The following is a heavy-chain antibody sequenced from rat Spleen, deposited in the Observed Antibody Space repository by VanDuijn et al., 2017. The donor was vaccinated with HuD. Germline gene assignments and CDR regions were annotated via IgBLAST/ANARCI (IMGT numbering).Heavy chain of an antibody. CDR2: ISTTSGTI. V-gene: IGHV5-34*01. Sequence: EVQLVESGGGVMQPGRSLKLSCVASGFTFSDYAMNWIRQAPGKGLEWVAYISTTSGTIYYADTVKDRFTISRDNAKNTLYLQLSSLRSEDTALYYCATSYYGYKRFAYWGQGTLVTVSS. CDR1: GFTFSDYA. D-gene: IGHD1-9*01. J-gene: IGHJ3*01. CDR3: ATSYYGYKRFAY.